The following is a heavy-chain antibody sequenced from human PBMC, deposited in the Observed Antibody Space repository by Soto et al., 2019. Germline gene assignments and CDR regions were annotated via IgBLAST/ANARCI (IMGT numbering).Heavy chain of an antibody. CDR2: ITPDGRST. Sequence: EARLVESGGGLVQPGGSLTLSCTASGFTFSSHWMHWVRQAPGQGLVWVSHITPDGRSTRYADSVKGRFTISRDNTKNTLYLEMNSLRAEETAVYLCARPWGALTKFDSWGQGTLVIVSS. CDR3: ARPWGALTKFDS. J-gene: IGHJ4*02. D-gene: IGHD3-16*01. CDR1: GFTFSSHW. V-gene: IGHV3-74*01.